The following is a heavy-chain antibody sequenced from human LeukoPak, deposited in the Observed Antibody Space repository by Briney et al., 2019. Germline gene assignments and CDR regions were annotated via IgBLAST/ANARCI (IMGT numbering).Heavy chain of an antibody. J-gene: IGHJ4*02. V-gene: IGHV4-34*01. Sequence: SETLSLTCAVYGGSFSGYYWSWIRQPPGKGLEWIGEINHSGSTNYNPSLKSRVTISVDTSKNQFSLKLSSVTAADTAVYYCARQYYGDYAWGYWGQGTLVTVSS. CDR2: INHSGST. CDR1: GGSFSGYY. CDR3: ARQYYGDYAWGY. D-gene: IGHD4-17*01.